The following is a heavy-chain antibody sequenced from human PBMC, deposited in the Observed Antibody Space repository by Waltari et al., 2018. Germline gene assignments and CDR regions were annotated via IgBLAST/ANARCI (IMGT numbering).Heavy chain of an antibody. CDR3: ARVARGTLYDAFDI. CDR2: IFSGDTT. J-gene: IGHJ3*02. D-gene: IGHD1-26*01. V-gene: IGHV3-66*01. CDR1: GLAVRTSF. Sequence: EVQLMESVGGLVQPGGSLRLSCVASGLAVRTSFMSWVGQAPGKGLEWVSAIFSGDTTYYTDSVKGRFSTSRDNSKNTLFLQMNSLRAEDTAVYYCARVARGTLYDAFDIWGQGTMVTVSS.